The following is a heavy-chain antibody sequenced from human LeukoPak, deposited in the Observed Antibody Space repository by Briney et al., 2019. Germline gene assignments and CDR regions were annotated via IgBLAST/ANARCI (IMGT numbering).Heavy chain of an antibody. CDR3: ATPDVETTVVGGRGFDY. CDR2: VDPEDGET. D-gene: IGHD4-23*01. CDR1: GYTLTELS. V-gene: IGHV1-24*01. Sequence: ASVKVSCKVSGYTLTELSMHWVRQAPGKGLEWMGGVDPEDGETIYAQKFQGRVTMTEDTSTDTAYMELSSLRSEDTAVYYCATPDVETTVVGGRGFDYWGQGTLVTVSS. J-gene: IGHJ4*02.